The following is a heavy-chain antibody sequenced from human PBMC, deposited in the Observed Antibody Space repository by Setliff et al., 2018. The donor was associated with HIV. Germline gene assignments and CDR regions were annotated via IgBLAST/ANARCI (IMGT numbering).Heavy chain of an antibody. J-gene: IGHJ4*02. CDR3: AKAGSNYSDY. CDR1: GFIFEDFT. CDR2: ISWDGSSA. D-gene: IGHD2-21*01. Sequence: GGSLRLSCAASGFIFEDFTMNWVRQVPGKGLEWVALISWDGSSAYYADSVKGRFTISRDNSKNSLFLQMHSLKTEDTALYYCAKAGSNYSDYWGQGTLVTVSS. V-gene: IGHV3-43*01.